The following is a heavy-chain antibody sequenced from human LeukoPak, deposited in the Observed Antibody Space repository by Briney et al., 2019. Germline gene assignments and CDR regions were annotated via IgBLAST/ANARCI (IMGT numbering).Heavy chain of an antibody. CDR1: GYSISSGYY. V-gene: IGHV4-38-2*02. CDR3: ARTSSGWYADY. CDR2: IYHSGST. Sequence: SETLSLTCTVSGYSISSGYYWGWIRQPPGKGLEWIGSIYHSGSTYYNPSLKSRVTISVDTSKNQFSLKLSSVTAADTAVYHCARTSSGWYADYWGQGTLVTVSS. D-gene: IGHD6-19*01. J-gene: IGHJ4*02.